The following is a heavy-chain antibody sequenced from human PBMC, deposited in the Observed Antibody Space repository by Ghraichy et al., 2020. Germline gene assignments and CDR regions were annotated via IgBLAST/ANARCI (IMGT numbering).Heavy chain of an antibody. J-gene: IGHJ1*01. D-gene: IGHD2-21*02. CDR1: GFTYNKYA. V-gene: IGHV3-23*01. CDR2: ITKDSDST. Sequence: GESLNISCAASGFTYNKYAMNWVRQAPGKGLEFVSTITKDSDSTFYIDSVKGRFTISRDNSKNSLYLQMNSLRAEDTAVYYCTTNWAKVATGGYWGQGTVVTVSS. CDR3: TTNWAKVATGGY.